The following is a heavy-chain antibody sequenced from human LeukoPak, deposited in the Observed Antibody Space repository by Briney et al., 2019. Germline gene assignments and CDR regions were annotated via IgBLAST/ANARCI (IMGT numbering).Heavy chain of an antibody. CDR1: GYTFTGYY. D-gene: IGHD3-22*01. CDR2: INPNSGGT. Sequence: GVSVTVSCKASGYTFTGYYMHWVRQAPGQGLEWMGWINPNSGGTNYAQKFQGRVTMTRDTSISTAYMELSRLRSDDTAVYYCARDHHRRLYDSQARDTFDLWGQGTMVTVSS. V-gene: IGHV1-2*02. CDR3: ARDHHRRLYDSQARDTFDL. J-gene: IGHJ3*01.